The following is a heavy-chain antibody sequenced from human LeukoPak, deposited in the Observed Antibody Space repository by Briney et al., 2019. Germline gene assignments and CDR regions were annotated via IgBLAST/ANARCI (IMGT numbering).Heavy chain of an antibody. D-gene: IGHD2-2*01. Sequence: GASVKVSCKASGYVFAPHWLHWVRQAPGQGLEWVGYIKPDSDATDLAQRFQGRVTLTRDTSISTAYLELNGLTADDTAVYFCAKDDPHQRFDNWGQGTLVTVSS. V-gene: IGHV1-2*02. CDR1: GYVFAPHW. J-gene: IGHJ4*02. CDR3: AKDDPHQRFDN. CDR2: IKPDSDAT.